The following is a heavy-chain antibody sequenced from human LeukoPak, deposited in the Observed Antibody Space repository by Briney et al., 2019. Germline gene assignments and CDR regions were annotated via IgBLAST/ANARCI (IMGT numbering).Heavy chain of an antibody. CDR1: GYSFTSYW. CDR2: IDPSDSYT. CDR3: ARRRYSFGQTEYFDF. D-gene: IGHD5-12*01. Sequence: GESLKISCMGSGYSFTSYWISWLRQMPGKGLEWMGRIDPSDSYTNYSPSFQGHVTISADKSISTAFLRWNSLKASDSAMYYCARRRYSFGQTEYFDFWGQGTLVTVSS. V-gene: IGHV5-10-1*01. J-gene: IGHJ4*02.